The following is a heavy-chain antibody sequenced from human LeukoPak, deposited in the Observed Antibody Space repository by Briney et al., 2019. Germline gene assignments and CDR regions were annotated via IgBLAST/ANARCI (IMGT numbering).Heavy chain of an antibody. CDR1: GYTFTFYY. J-gene: IGHJ4*02. Sequence: ASVKVSCKSSGYTFTFYYMHWVRQAPGQGLEWVGWINPNTGGTNYAQRFQGRVTMTGDTSISTAYMELSRLRSDDTAVYYCARDFEYNSATYYFDYWGQGTLVTVSS. V-gene: IGHV1-2*02. D-gene: IGHD6-6*01. CDR2: INPNTGGT. CDR3: ARDFEYNSATYYFDY.